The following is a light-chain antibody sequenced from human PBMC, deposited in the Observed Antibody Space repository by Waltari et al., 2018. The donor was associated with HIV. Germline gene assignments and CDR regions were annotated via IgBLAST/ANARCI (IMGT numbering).Light chain of an antibody. CDR1: KLENKY. J-gene: IGLJ1*01. CDR2: LDN. V-gene: IGLV3-1*01. Sequence: SYELTQPPSVSVSPGQTASITCSGHKLENKYACWYHQKPGQSPVLVIYLDNKRPSGIPERFSGSNSGNTATLTIRGTQAMDEADYYCQTWDSNTYVFGPGTKVTVL. CDR3: QTWDSNTYV.